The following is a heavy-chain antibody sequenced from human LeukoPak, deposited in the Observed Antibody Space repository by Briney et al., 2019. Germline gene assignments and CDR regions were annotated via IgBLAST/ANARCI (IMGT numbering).Heavy chain of an antibody. V-gene: IGHV4-61*02. J-gene: IGHJ6*03. CDR3: ARDRRGVGPDSYYYYYMDV. Sequence: PSETLSLTCTVSGGSISSGSYYWSWIRQPAGKGLEWIGRIYTSGSTNYNPSLKSRVTISVDTSKNKFSLILSSVTAADTAVYFCARDRRGVGPDSYYYYYMDVWGKGTTVTVSS. D-gene: IGHD1-26*01. CDR1: GGSISSGSYY. CDR2: IYTSGST.